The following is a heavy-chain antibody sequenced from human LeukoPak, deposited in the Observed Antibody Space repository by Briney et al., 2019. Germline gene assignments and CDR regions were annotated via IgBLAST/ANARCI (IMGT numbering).Heavy chain of an antibody. D-gene: IGHD6-19*01. CDR2: VNNEGSRT. CDR3: ARSSYPYYFDY. CDR1: GFIFSSYW. V-gene: IGHV3-74*01. J-gene: IGHJ4*02. Sequence: QPGGSLRLSCGASGFIFSSYWMHWVRQAPGKGVRWGSRVNNEGSRTTYADSVEGGFTISRDNARNTLYLQMNSLRAEDTAVYYCARSSYPYYFDYWGQGTLVTVSS.